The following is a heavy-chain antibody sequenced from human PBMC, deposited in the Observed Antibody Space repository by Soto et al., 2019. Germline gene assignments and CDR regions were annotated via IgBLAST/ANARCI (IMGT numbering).Heavy chain of an antibody. J-gene: IGHJ6*02. Sequence: PSETLSLTCAVYGGSFSGYYWSWIRQPPGKGLEWIGEINHSGSTNYNPSLKSRVTISVDTSKNQFSLKLRSVTAADTAVYYCARGKHCTNGVCYTPYYYYYGMDVWGQGTTVTVSS. CDR1: GGSFSGYY. CDR3: ARGKHCTNGVCYTPYYYYYGMDV. CDR2: INHSGST. D-gene: IGHD2-8*01. V-gene: IGHV4-34*01.